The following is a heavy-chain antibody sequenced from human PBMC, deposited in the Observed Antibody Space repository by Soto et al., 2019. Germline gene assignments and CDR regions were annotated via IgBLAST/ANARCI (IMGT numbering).Heavy chain of an antibody. J-gene: IGHJ6*03. CDR1: GFTFSSYD. CDR3: ARGNGNRFPYYYMDV. D-gene: IGHD1-1*01. CDR2: IGTAGDT. V-gene: IGHV3-13*01. Sequence: GGSLRLSCAASGFTFSSYDMHWVRQATGKGLEWVSAIGTAGDTYYPGSVKGRFTISRENAKNSLYLQMNSLRAGDTAVYYCARGNGNRFPYYYMDVWGKGTTVTVSS.